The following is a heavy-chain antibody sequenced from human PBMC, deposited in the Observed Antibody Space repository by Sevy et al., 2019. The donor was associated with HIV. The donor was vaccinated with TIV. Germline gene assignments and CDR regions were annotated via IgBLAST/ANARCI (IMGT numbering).Heavy chain of an antibody. D-gene: IGHD3-3*01. J-gene: IGHJ4*02. CDR1: GFTFSRYW. CDR3: ARGPAPYYDFWSGIYFDF. Sequence: GGSLTLSCAASGFTFSRYWMSWVRQAPGKGLEWVANIKQGGSEKYYVDSVKGRFTISRDNAKNSLYLQMNSLRGEDTAVYYCARGPAPYYDFWSGIYFDFWGQGTLVTVSS. V-gene: IGHV3-7*03. CDR2: IKQGGSEK.